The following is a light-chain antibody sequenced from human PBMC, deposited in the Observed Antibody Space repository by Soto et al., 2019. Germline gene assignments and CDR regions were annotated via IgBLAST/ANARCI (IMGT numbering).Light chain of an antibody. CDR1: ESVSTY. CDR2: DTS. Sequence: EVVLAQSPATLSLSPGDRATLSCRANESVSTYLAWYQQKPGQSPRLLIHDTSKRATGIPARFSGSGSGTDFTLTIVSLEPEDFVFYYCQQRSSWPLTFGGGTKVDIK. V-gene: IGKV3-11*01. CDR3: QQRSSWPLT. J-gene: IGKJ4*01.